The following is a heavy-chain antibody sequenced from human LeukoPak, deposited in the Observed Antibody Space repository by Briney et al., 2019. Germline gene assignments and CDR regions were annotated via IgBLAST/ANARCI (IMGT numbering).Heavy chain of an antibody. J-gene: IGHJ4*02. CDR1: GGTFSSYA. V-gene: IGHV1-69*04. CDR3: AHWNSSSWFDY. D-gene: IGHD6-13*01. Sequence: ASVKVSCKASGGTFSSYAISWVRQAPGQGLEWMGRIIPILGIANYAQKFQGRVTITADESTSTAYMELSSLRSENTAVYYCAHWNSSSWFDYWGQGTLVTVSS. CDR2: IIPILGIA.